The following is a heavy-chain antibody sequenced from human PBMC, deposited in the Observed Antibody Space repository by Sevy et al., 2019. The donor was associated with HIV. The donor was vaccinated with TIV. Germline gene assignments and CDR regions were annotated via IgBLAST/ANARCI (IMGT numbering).Heavy chain of an antibody. CDR2: IYSAGST. Sequence: GGSLRLSCTASGFTVSSNYMSWVRQAPGKGLEWVSVIYSAGSTYYADSVKGRFTISRDNSKNTLYLQMNSLRAEDTAVYYCAREGDVDTAMVFGIHYYYYGMDVWGQGTTVTVSS. D-gene: IGHD5-18*01. CDR3: AREGDVDTAMVFGIHYYYYGMDV. V-gene: IGHV3-53*01. J-gene: IGHJ6*02. CDR1: GFTVSSNY.